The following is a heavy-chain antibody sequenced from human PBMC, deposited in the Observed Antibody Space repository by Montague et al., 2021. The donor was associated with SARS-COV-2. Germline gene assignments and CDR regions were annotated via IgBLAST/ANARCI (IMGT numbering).Heavy chain of an antibody. V-gene: IGHV3-48*03. J-gene: IGHJ4*02. CDR3: AGDVGSGSYYTPVDY. CDR2: ISSSGSTI. D-gene: IGHD3-10*01. CDR1: GFTFSSYE. Sequence: RSLSLAASGFTFSSYEMNWVRQAPGKGLEWVSYISSSGSTIYYADSVKGRFTISRDNAKNSLYLQMNSLRAEDTAVYYCAGDVGSGSYYTPVDYWGQGTLVTVSS.